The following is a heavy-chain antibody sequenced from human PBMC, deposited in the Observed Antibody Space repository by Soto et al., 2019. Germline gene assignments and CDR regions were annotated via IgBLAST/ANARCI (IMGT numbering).Heavy chain of an antibody. V-gene: IGHV3-30*18. CDR2: ISYDGSNK. CDR3: AKGGPGSGEVTRHTDYYYYGMDV. Sequence: QVQLVESGGGVVQPGRSLRLSCAASGFTFSSYGMHWVRQAPGKGLEWVAVISYDGSNKYYADSVKGRFTISRDNSKNTLYLQMNSLRAEDTAVYYCAKGGPGSGEVTRHTDYYYYGMDVWGQGTTVAVSS. CDR1: GFTFSSYG. J-gene: IGHJ6*02. D-gene: IGHD3-3*01.